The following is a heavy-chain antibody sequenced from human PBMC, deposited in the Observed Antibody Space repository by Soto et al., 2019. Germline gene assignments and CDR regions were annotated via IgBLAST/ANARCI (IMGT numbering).Heavy chain of an antibody. D-gene: IGHD3-22*01. V-gene: IGHV3-30-3*01. CDR1: GFTFSSYA. J-gene: IGHJ6*02. CDR3: ARVTMIVVVITPDYYGMDV. Sequence: GGSLRLSCAASGFTFSSYAMHWVRQAPGKGLEWVAVISYDGSNKYYADSVKGRFTISRDNSKNTLYLQMNSLRAEDTAVYYCARVTMIVVVITPDYYGMDVWGQGTTVTVSS. CDR2: ISYDGSNK.